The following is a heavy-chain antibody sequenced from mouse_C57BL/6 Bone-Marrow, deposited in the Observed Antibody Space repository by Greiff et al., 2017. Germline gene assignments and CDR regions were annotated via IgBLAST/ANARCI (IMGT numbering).Heavy chain of an antibody. J-gene: IGHJ1*03. CDR1: GYSITSGYY. CDR3: ARDPYYGWYFDV. Sequence: EVKLMESGPGLVKPSQSLSLTCSVTGYSITSGYYWNWIRQFPGNKLEWMGYLSYDGSNNYNPSLKNRISITRDTSKNQFFLKLNSVTTEDTATYYCARDPYYGWYFDVWGTGTTVTVSS. CDR2: LSYDGSN. V-gene: IGHV3-6*01. D-gene: IGHD2-10*01.